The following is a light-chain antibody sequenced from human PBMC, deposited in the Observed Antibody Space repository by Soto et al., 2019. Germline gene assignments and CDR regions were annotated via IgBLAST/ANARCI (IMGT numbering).Light chain of an antibody. V-gene: IGKV1-39*01. CDR3: QQSYSSLYT. CDR1: QSISSH. J-gene: IGKJ2*01. CDR2: TAS. Sequence: DIQMTQSPSSLSASVGDRVTITCRASQSISSHLNRSQQKPGNAPKVLISTASSLQSGVPSRFSGSGSGTDFSLTISSLQPEDYATYYCQQSYSSLYTFGQGTKLEIK.